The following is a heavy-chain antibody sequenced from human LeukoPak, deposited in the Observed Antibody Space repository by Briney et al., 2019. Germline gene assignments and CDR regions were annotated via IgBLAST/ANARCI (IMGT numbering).Heavy chain of an antibody. CDR3: ARVAYSSSFLDAFDI. CDR2: ISAYNGNT. V-gene: IGHV1-18*01. Sequence: ASVKVSCKASGYTFTSYGISWVRQAPGQGLEWMGWISAYNGNTNYAQKLRGRVTMTTDTSTSTAYMELRSLRSDDTAVYYCARVAYSSSFLDAFDIWGQGTMVTVSS. J-gene: IGHJ3*02. D-gene: IGHD6-13*01. CDR1: GYTFTSYG.